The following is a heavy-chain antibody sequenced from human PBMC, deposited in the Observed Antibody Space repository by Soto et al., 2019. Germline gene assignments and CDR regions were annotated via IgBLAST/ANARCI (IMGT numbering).Heavy chain of an antibody. D-gene: IGHD6-19*01. Sequence: SETLSLTCTVSGGSVTSCRYYWSWSRQPPGKGLEWIGYIYYTGRTSYSSSLKSRVTISVDTPENQFSLKLSSVTAADTAKYYCARSGAGSGWLGGQGTQVTVSS. CDR2: IYYTGRT. CDR3: ARSGAGSGWL. J-gene: IGHJ4*02. V-gene: IGHV4-61*01. CDR1: GGSVTSCRYY.